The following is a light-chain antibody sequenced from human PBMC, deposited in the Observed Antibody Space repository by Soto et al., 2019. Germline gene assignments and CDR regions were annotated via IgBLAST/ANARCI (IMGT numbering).Light chain of an antibody. CDR1: SSDVGGYKY. Sequence: QSALTQPPSASGSPGQSVTISCTGTSSDVGGYKYVSWYQQRPGKVPKLMIYEVSKRPSGVPDRFSGSKSGNTASLTVSGLQAEDEADYYCSSYAGSNTDYVFGTGTKVTVL. CDR2: EVS. J-gene: IGLJ1*01. V-gene: IGLV2-8*01. CDR3: SSYAGSNTDYV.